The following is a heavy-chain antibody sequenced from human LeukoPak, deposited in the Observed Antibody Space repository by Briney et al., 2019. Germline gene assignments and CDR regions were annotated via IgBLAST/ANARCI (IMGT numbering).Heavy chain of an antibody. CDR2: ISGSGGST. V-gene: IGHV3-23*01. CDR1: GFTFSSYA. CDR3: AKRYCSSTSCYIQDYYFDY. D-gene: IGHD2-2*02. Sequence: PGGSLRLSCAASGFTFSSYAMSWVRQAPGKGLEWVSAISGSGGSTYYADSVKGRFTISRDNSKNTLYLQMNSLRAEDTAVYYCAKRYCSSTSCYIQDYYFDYWGQGTLVTVSS. J-gene: IGHJ4*02.